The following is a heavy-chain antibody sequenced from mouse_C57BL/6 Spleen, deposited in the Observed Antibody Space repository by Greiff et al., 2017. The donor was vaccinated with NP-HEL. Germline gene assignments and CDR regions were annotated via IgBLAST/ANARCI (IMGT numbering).Heavy chain of an antibody. CDR1: GFTFSNYW. CDR2: IRLKSDNYAT. D-gene: IGHD1-1*01. Sequence: EVKLEESGGGLVQPGGSMKLSCVASGFTFSNYWMNWVRQSPEKGLEWVAQIRLKSDNYATHYAESVKGRFTISRDDSKSSVYLQMNNLRAEDTGIYYCTGYLLLRLAWFAYWGQGTLVTVSA. J-gene: IGHJ3*01. V-gene: IGHV6-3*01. CDR3: TGYLLLRLAWFAY.